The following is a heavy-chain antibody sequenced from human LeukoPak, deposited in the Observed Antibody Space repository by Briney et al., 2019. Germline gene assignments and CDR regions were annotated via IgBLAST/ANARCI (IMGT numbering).Heavy chain of an antibody. V-gene: IGHV3-15*01. D-gene: IGHD4-11*01. CDR2: IKSKTDGGTT. J-gene: IGHJ4*02. CDR1: GFTFSNAW. CDR3: AKDRLYSNHDYDY. Sequence: GGSLRLSCAASGFTFSNAWMSWVRQAPGKGLEWVGRIKSKTDGGTTDYAAPVKGRFTISRDNSKNTLYLQMNSLRAEDTAVYYCAKDRLYSNHDYDYWGQGTQVTVSS.